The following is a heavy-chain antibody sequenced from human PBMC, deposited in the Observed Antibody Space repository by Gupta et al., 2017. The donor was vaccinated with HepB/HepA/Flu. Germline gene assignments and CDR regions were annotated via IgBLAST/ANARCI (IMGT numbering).Heavy chain of an antibody. J-gene: IGHJ1*01. CDR1: GFNFGQFW. CDR2: INREGNEK. Sequence: EVQVVESGGGLVQPGGSLRLSCVVPGFNFGQFWMNWVRQAPGKGLEWVANINREGNEKHYVDSVKGRFTITRDNAKQSFYLQMNSLRVEDTAVYYCFTSRDWGQGSLVTVSS. CDR3: FTSRD. D-gene: IGHD2/OR15-2a*01. V-gene: IGHV3-7*01.